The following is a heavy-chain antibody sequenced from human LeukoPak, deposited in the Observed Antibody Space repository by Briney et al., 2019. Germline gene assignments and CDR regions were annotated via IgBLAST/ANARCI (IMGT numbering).Heavy chain of an antibody. V-gene: IGHV3-66*02. J-gene: IGHJ4*02. Sequence: GGSLRLSCAASGFSVSNNYMSWVRRAPGKGLEWVSSIYSGGSTYYADSVKGRFTISRDNSRNTLYLQMNSLRAEDTAVYYCARDHTLDYWGQGTLVTVSS. D-gene: IGHD2-15*01. CDR3: ARDHTLDY. CDR1: GFSVSNNY. CDR2: IYSGGST.